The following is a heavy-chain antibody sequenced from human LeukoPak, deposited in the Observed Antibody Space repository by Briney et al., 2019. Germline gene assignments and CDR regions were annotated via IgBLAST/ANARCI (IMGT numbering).Heavy chain of an antibody. Sequence: GGSLRLSCAASGFTFDDYAMHWVRQAPGKGLEWVSGISWNSGSIGYADSVKGRFTISRDNAKNSLHLQMNSLRAEDTALYYCAKVHTYYYDSTPYFDYWGQGTLVTVSS. J-gene: IGHJ4*02. CDR3: AKVHTYYYDSTPYFDY. V-gene: IGHV3-9*01. CDR1: GFTFDDYA. D-gene: IGHD3-22*01. CDR2: ISWNSGSI.